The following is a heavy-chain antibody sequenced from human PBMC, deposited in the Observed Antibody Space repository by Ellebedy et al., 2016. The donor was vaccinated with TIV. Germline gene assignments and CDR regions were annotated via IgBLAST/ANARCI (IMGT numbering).Heavy chain of an antibody. CDR2: ISTYNGNT. V-gene: IGHV1-18*01. CDR1: GYTFTSYG. Sequence: AASVKVSCKASGYTFTSYGISWVRQAPGQGLEWMGWISTYNGNTNYAQKLQGRVTMTTDTSTSTAYMELRRLRSDDTAVYYCARGRGGGSDSSAPRYYFDYWGLGTLVTVSS. D-gene: IGHD3-22*01. J-gene: IGHJ4*02. CDR3: ARGRGGGSDSSAPRYYFDY.